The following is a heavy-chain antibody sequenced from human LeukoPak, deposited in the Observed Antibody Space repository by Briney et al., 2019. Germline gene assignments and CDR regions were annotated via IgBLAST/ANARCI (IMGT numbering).Heavy chain of an antibody. D-gene: IGHD5-18*01. CDR3: AREGDTYGYGHGQNDY. V-gene: IGHV3-73*01. Sequence: PGGSLRLSCAASGFTFSGSAMHWVRQASGKGLEWVGRIRSKANSYATAYAASVKGRFTISRDNAKNSLYLQMNSLRAEDTAVYYCAREGDTYGYGHGQNDYWGQGTLITVSS. J-gene: IGHJ4*02. CDR2: IRSKANSYAT. CDR1: GFTFSGSA.